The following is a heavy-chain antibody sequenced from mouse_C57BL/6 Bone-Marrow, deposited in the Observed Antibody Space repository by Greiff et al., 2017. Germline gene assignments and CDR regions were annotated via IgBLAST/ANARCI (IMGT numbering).Heavy chain of an antibody. CDR2: IDPSDSYT. J-gene: IGHJ2*01. Sequence: VQLQQPGAELVMPGASVKLSCKASGYTFTSYWMHWVKQRPGQGLEWIGEIDPSDSYTNYNQKFKGKSTLTVDKSSSTAYMQLSSLTSEDSAVYSGAREERWLRLWDYWGQGTTLTGSS. CDR3: AREERWLRLWDY. V-gene: IGHV1-69*01. D-gene: IGHD2-2*01. CDR1: GYTFTSYW.